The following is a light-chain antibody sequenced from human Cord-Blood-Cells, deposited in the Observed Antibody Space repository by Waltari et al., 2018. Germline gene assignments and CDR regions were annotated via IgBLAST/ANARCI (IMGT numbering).Light chain of an antibody. V-gene: IGLV2-14*01. Sequence: QSALTQPASVSGSPGQSIPISCTGTSSDVGGYNYVSWYQQHPGKAPKLRIYDVSNRPSGVSNRFSGSKSGNTASLTISGLQAEDEADDYCSSYTSSSNVVFGGGTKLTVL. CDR2: DVS. CDR1: SSDVGGYNY. CDR3: SSYTSSSNVV. J-gene: IGLJ2*01.